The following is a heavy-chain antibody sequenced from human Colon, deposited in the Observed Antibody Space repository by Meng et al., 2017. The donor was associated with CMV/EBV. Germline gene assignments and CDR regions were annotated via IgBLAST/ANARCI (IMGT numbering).Heavy chain of an antibody. Sequence: SQTLSLTGAISGDTVSSNTATWNWIRQSPSRGLEWLGRTYYRSRWYNDYAASVRGRIPINPDTSKNQFSLQLNSVTPEDTAVYDCVRDGTWGHWGQGTLVTVSS. CDR2: TYYRSRWYN. CDR3: VRDGTWGH. CDR1: GDTVSSNTAT. D-gene: IGHD3-16*01. J-gene: IGHJ4*02. V-gene: IGHV6-1*01.